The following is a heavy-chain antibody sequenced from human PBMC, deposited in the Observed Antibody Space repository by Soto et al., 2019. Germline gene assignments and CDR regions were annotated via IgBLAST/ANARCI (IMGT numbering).Heavy chain of an antibody. J-gene: IGHJ6*02. D-gene: IGHD3-3*01. CDR2: INSDGSST. CDR3: ARDRDLEWSGYYYGMDV. V-gene: IGHV3-74*01. CDR1: WFTFSRLW. Sequence: GGSLRLSFGAPWFTFSRLWVHLGRPAPGEGLVWVSRINSDGSSTSYADSVKGRFTISRDNAKNTLYLQMNSLRAEDTAVYYCARDRDLEWSGYYYGMDVWGQGTTVTVSS.